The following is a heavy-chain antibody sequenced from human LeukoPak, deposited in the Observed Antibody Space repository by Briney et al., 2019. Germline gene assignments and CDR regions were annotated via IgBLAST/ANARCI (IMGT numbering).Heavy chain of an antibody. CDR2: ISAYNGNT. V-gene: IGHV1-18*01. J-gene: IGHJ6*02. D-gene: IGHD4-17*01. CDR3: ARPPPYGDYAYGMDV. Sequence: GASVKVSCKASGYTFTSYGIIWVRQAPGQGLEWMGWISAYNGNTNYAQKLQGRVTMTTDTSTSTAYMELRSLRSDDTAVYYCARPPPYGDYAYGMDVWGQGTTVTVSS. CDR1: GYTFTSYG.